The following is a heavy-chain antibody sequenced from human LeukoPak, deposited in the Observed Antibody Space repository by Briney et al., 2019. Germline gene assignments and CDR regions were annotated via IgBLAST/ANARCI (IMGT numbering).Heavy chain of an antibody. D-gene: IGHD6-6*01. CDR2: IYPGDSDT. V-gene: IGHV5-51*01. CDR1: GYGFISYW. CDR3: ARPTYSSTSRSAFDV. Sequence: GESLKISCKDSGYGFISYWIAWVRQVPGKGLEWMGIIYPGDSDTRYSPSFQGQVTISADLSISTAYLQWTSLKASDTAMYYCARPTYSSTSRSAFDVWGQGTMVTVSS. J-gene: IGHJ3*01.